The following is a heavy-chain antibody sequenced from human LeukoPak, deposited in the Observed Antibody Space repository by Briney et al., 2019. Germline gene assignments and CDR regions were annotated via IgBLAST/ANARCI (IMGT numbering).Heavy chain of an antibody. Sequence: GGSLRLSCAASGLTFSSYSMNWVRQAPGKGLEWVSSISSSSSYIYYADSVKGRFTISRDNAKNSLYLQMNSLRAEDTAVYYCARDKDDRNCSSTSCYSGGFDPWGQGTLVTVSS. CDR2: ISSSSSYI. J-gene: IGHJ5*02. D-gene: IGHD2-2*01. V-gene: IGHV3-21*01. CDR1: GLTFSSYS. CDR3: ARDKDDRNCSSTSCYSGGFDP.